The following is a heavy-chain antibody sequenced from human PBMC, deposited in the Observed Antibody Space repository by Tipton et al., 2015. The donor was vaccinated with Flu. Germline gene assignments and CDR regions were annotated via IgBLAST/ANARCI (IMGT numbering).Heavy chain of an antibody. D-gene: IGHD2-15*01. CDR2: MNPNSGNT. Sequence: QLVQSGAEVKKPGASVKVSCKASGYTFISYDINWVRQATGQGLEWMGWMNPNSGNTGYAQKFQGRVTMTRNTSISTAYMELSSLRSEDTAVYYCARAVDLRYCSGGSCYSSSNWFDPWGQGTPVTVSS. J-gene: IGHJ5*02. CDR3: ARAVDLRYCSGGSCYSSSNWFDP. CDR1: GYTFISYD. V-gene: IGHV1-8*01.